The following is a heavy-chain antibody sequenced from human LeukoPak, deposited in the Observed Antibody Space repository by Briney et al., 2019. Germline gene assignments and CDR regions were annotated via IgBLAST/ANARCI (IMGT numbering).Heavy chain of an antibody. CDR2: IVPIFGTA. CDR1: GGTFSNYA. J-gene: IGHJ4*02. D-gene: IGHD6-19*01. V-gene: IGHV1-69*05. CDR3: ARHGSGGWYGPNYFDY. Sequence: SVKVSCKASGGTFSNYAISWVRQAPGQGLEWMGRIVPIFGTANYAQKFQGRVTITTDESTGTITTDESTGTAYMELSSLGSEDTAVYYSARHGSGGWYGPNYFDYWGQGTLVTVSS.